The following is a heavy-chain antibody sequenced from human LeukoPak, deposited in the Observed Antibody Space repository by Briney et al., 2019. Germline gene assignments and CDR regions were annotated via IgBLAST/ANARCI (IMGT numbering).Heavy chain of an antibody. CDR2: IIPILGIA. CDR3: ARRAMVRDYGMDV. Sequence: SVKVSCKASGGTFSSYAISWVRQAPGQGLEWMGRIIPILGIANYAQKFQGRVTITADKSTSTAYMELSSLRSEDTAVYYCARRAMVRDYGMDVWGQGTTVTVPS. CDR1: GGTFSSYA. V-gene: IGHV1-69*04. J-gene: IGHJ6*02. D-gene: IGHD3-10*01.